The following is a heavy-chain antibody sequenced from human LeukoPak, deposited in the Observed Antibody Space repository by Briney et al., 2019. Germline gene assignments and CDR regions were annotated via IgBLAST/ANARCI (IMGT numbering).Heavy chain of an antibody. V-gene: IGHV3-33*01. Sequence: GGSLRLSCAASGFTFSSYGMHWVRQAPGKGLEWVAVIWYDGSNKYYADSVKGRFTISRDNSKNTLYLQMNSLRAEDTAVYYCARDRGTNWNYFDYWGQGTLVTVSS. CDR2: IWYDGSNK. CDR1: GFTFSSYG. J-gene: IGHJ4*02. CDR3: ARDRGTNWNYFDY. D-gene: IGHD1-20*01.